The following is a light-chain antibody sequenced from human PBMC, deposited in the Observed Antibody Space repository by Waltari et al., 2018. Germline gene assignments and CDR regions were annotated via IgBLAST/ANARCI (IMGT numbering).Light chain of an antibody. J-gene: IGKJ5*01. CDR1: QSLLHTDGKTY. Sequence: IVMTQTPLSLSLTPGQSASISCKSSQSLLHTDGKTYLPWYLQKPGQPPQLLMYEVSRRFAGVPERFSGSGSGTVFTLTIRRVEADDVVIYYCMQGIHLNSFGQGTRLEI. V-gene: IGKV2-29*02. CDR3: MQGIHLNS. CDR2: EVS.